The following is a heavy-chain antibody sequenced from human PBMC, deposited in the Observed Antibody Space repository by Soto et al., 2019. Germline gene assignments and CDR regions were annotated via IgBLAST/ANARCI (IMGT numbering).Heavy chain of an antibody. CDR2: TYYRSKWYN. J-gene: IGHJ4*02. CDR1: GDRVSSNSTA. D-gene: IGHD6-13*01. Sequence: SQTLSLTCAISGDRVSSNSTAWNWIRQSPSRGREWLGRTYYRSKWYNDYAVSVKSRITINPDTSKNQFSLQLNSVTPEDTAVYYCARDAPKQQLVRRYYFDYWGQGTLVTVSS. V-gene: IGHV6-1*01. CDR3: ARDAPKQQLVRRYYFDY.